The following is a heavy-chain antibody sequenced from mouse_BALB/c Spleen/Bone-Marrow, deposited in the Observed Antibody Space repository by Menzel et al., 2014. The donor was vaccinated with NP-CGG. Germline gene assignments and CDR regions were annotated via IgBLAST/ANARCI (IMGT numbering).Heavy chain of an antibody. CDR3: ARGAVAMDY. Sequence: VQVVESEPQLVRPGASVKISCKASGYSFTSYWMHWVRQRPGQGLEWIGVIDPSDSETRINQKFKDKATLPVDKSSSTAYMQLSSPTFEDSAVYYCARGAVAMDYWGQGISVTVPS. V-gene: IGHV1S126*01. J-gene: IGHJ4*01. CDR2: IDPSDSET. CDR1: GYSFTSYW.